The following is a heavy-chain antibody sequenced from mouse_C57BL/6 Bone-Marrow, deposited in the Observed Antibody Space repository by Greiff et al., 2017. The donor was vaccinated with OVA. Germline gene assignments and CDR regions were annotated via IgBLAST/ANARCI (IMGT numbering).Heavy chain of an antibody. D-gene: IGHD1-1*01. CDR2: INPNNGGT. CDR3: ARDFTTVVDY. J-gene: IGHJ2*01. CDR1: GYTFTDYY. V-gene: IGHV1-26*01. Sequence: EVQLQQSGPELVKPGASVKISCKASGYTFTDYYMNWVKQSHGKSLEWIGDINPNNGGTSYNQKFKGKATLTVDKSSSTAYMELRSLTSEDSAVYYSARDFTTVVDYWGQGTTLTVSS.